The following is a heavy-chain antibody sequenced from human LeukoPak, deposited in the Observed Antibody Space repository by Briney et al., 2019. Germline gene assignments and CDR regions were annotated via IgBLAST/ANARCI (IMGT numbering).Heavy chain of an antibody. V-gene: IGHV4-30-4*01. Sequence: SEALSLTCTVSGGSISSGDYYWSWIRQPPGKGLEWIGYIYYSGSTYYNPPLKSRVTISVDTSKNQFSLKLSSVTAADTAVYYCARDAGDYVFSYAFDIWGQGTMVTVSS. CDR1: GGSISSGDYY. J-gene: IGHJ3*02. CDR3: ARDAGDYVFSYAFDI. CDR2: IYYSGST. D-gene: IGHD4-17*01.